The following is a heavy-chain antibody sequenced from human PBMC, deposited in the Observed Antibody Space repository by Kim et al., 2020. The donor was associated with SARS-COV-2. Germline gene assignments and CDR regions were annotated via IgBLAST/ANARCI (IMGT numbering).Heavy chain of an antibody. J-gene: IGHJ1*01. CDR2: INHSGST. V-gene: IGHV4-34*01. D-gene: IGHD1-26*01. Sequence: SETLSLTCAVYGGSFNDYYWSWIRQPPGKGLEWIGKINHSGSTKYNPSLKSRVTISIDTSRKQVSLRLNSVTTADTAVYYCAGPPSGTIEYFQVWGRGTLVTVSS. CDR1: GGSFNDYY. CDR3: AGPPSGTIEYFQV.